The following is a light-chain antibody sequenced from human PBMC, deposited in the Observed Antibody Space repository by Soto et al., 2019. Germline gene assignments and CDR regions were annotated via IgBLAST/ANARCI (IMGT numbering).Light chain of an antibody. CDR3: QQYGSSPIT. V-gene: IGKV3-20*01. Sequence: EFVLTQSPGTLSLSPGERATLSCRASQTVRNNYLAWYQQKPGQAPRLLIYGASNRATGIPDRFSGSGSGTDFTLIMSRLEPEDFAVYYCQQYGSSPITFGQGTRLEIK. CDR1: QTVRNNY. CDR2: GAS. J-gene: IGKJ5*01.